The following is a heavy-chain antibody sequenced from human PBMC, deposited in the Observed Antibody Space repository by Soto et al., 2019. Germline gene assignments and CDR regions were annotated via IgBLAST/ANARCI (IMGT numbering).Heavy chain of an antibody. V-gene: IGHV3-66*01. CDR2: IYSAGNT. CDR3: AIITGGTYGMDF. Sequence: EVQVLESGGGLVQPGGSLRLSCAASGFTVSSSYMTWVRQAPGKGLEWVSVIYSAGNTYYADSVKGRFTISRDNSKNTVYLQMNSMRAEDTAVSYFAIITGGTYGMDFWGQGNTVTVSS. J-gene: IGHJ6*02. CDR1: GFTVSSSY.